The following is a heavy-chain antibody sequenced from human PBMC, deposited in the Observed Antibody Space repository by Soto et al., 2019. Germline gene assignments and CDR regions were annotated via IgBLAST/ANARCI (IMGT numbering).Heavy chain of an antibody. D-gene: IGHD2-21*01. Sequence: QVQLVQSGAEVKKPGASVKVSCKASGYIFTTYHLHWVRQAWGQGLEWMGVINPSAGTTTCAQKLQGRVTVTRDTSSNTGSLELSGLTSEDTAVYYCARCYSSGYIDYWGQGTLVTVSS. CDR2: INPSAGTT. V-gene: IGHV1-46*01. CDR1: GYIFTTYH. CDR3: ARCYSSGYIDY. J-gene: IGHJ4*03.